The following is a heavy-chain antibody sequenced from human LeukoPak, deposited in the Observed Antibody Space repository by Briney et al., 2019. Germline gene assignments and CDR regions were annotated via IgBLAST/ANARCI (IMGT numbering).Heavy chain of an antibody. V-gene: IGHV3-23*01. CDR3: AKQDILSGWGL. CDR2: ITSSGADT. Sequence: GGSLRLSCAASGFTFNVYGMNWVRQAPGKGLEWVSTITSSGADTFYAASVEVRFTVSRDNSKNTVFLQMSRLRVEDTAVYYCAKQDILSGWGLWGQGTLVTVSS. CDR1: GFTFNVYG. D-gene: IGHD3-9*01. J-gene: IGHJ4*02.